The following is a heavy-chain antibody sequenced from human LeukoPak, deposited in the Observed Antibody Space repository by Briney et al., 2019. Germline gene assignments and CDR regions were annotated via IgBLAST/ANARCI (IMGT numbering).Heavy chain of an antibody. V-gene: IGHV4-38-2*02. D-gene: IGHD6-13*01. J-gene: IGHJ4*02. Sequence: SETLSLTCTVSGYSVSSGYDWGWIRQPPGKGLEWIGSIYHSGSTYYNPSLKSRVTISVDTSKNQFSLKLSSVTAADTAVYYCAREDGTELPYFDYWGQGTLVTVSS. CDR1: GYSVSSGYD. CDR2: IYHSGST. CDR3: AREDGTELPYFDY.